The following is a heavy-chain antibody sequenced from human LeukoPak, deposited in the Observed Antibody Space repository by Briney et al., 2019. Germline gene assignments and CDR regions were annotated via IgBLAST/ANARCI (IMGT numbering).Heavy chain of an antibody. V-gene: IGHV6-1*01. J-gene: IGHJ4*02. CDR1: GDSVSSNSAA. CDR3: ARAYVDIVATNMWVFDY. Sequence: SQTLSLTCAISGDSVSSNSAAWNWIRQSPSRGLEWLGRTYYRSKWYNDYAVSVKSRITINPDTSKNQFSLQLNSVTPEDTAVYYCARAYVDIVATNMWVFDYWGQGTLVTVSS. D-gene: IGHD5-12*01. CDR2: TYYRSKWYN.